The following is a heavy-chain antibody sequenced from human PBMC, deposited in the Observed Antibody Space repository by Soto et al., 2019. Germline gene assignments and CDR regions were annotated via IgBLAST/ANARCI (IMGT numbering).Heavy chain of an antibody. CDR3: ARGGIYCSGGNCYAGAQYTWFDP. CDR2: IFHTGST. CDR1: GGSITNNAYS. Sequence: PSETLSLTCAVSGGSITNNAYSWSWIRQPPGKGLEWIGYIFHTGSTYYNPSLQSRVTLSVDRSKNQFSLQLSSVTAADTAVYYCARGGIYCSGGNCYAGAQYTWFDPWGNGTPVTVSS. J-gene: IGHJ5*02. D-gene: IGHD2-15*01. V-gene: IGHV4-30-2*01.